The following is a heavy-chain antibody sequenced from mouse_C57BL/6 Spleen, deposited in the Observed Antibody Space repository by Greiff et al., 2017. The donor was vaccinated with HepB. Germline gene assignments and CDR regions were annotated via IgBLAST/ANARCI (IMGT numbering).Heavy chain of an antibody. Sequence: EVKLQQSGPELVKPGASVKIPCKASGYTFTDYNMDWVKQSHGKSLEWIGDINPNNGGTIYNQKFKGKATLTVDKSSSTAYMELRSLTSEDTAVYYCARAYLLLRDYYAMDYWGQGTSVTVSS. CDR2: INPNNGGT. CDR3: ARAYLLLRDYYAMDY. D-gene: IGHD1-1*01. J-gene: IGHJ4*01. V-gene: IGHV1-18*01. CDR1: GYTFTDYN.